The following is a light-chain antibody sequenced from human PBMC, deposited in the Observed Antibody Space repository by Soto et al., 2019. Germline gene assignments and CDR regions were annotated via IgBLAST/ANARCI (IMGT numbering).Light chain of an antibody. CDR3: QQYDRWPVT. J-gene: IGKJ4*01. CDR2: DAS. V-gene: IGKV3-15*01. CDR1: QSVTTN. Sequence: LVMTQSPASLSVAPGERVTLSWRASQSVTTNLAWYQHKPGQSPRLLISDASTGASGIPPRFSGSGSGTEFTLTIDRLQSADFAVYYCQQYDRWPVTFGGGTKVDI.